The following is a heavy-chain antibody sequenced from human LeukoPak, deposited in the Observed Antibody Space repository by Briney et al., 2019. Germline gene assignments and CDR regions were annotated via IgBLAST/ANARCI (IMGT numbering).Heavy chain of an antibody. Sequence: PSETLSLTCAVYGGSFSGYYWSWIRQPPGKGLEWIGEINHSGSTNYNPSLKSRVTISVDTSKNQFSLKLSSVTAADTAVYYCARDKAGRYPDYYYYGMDVWGQGTTVTVSS. CDR2: INHSGST. J-gene: IGHJ6*02. D-gene: IGHD6-13*01. V-gene: IGHV4-34*01. CDR3: ARDKAGRYPDYYYYGMDV. CDR1: GGSFSGYY.